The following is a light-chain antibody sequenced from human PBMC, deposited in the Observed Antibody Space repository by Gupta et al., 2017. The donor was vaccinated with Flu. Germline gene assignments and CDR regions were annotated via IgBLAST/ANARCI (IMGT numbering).Light chain of an antibody. CDR3: QQSYSTPPDT. CDR1: QSISTS. CDR2: TAS. V-gene: IGKV1-39*01. Sequence: DRVTITCRASQSISTSLNWYQQKPGKAPKLLIYTASSLQSGVPSRFSGSGSGTDFTLTISSLQLEDFATYYCQQSYSTPPDTFGQGTKVEIK. J-gene: IGKJ1*01.